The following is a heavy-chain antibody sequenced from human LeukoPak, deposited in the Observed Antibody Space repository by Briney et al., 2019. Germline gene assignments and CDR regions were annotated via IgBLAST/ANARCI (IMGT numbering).Heavy chain of an antibody. Sequence: ASVKVSRKASGYTFTGYYMHWVRQAPGQGLEWMGWINPNSGGTNYAQKFQGRVTMTRDTSISTAYMELSRLRSDDTAVYYCARARYSGYLFDYWGQGTLVTVSS. CDR2: INPNSGGT. J-gene: IGHJ4*02. CDR1: GYTFTGYY. CDR3: ARARYSGYLFDY. V-gene: IGHV1-2*02. D-gene: IGHD5-12*01.